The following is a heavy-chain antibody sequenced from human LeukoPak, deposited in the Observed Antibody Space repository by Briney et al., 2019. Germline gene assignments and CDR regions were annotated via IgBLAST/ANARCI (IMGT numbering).Heavy chain of an antibody. J-gene: IGHJ6*03. CDR1: GGSISSYY. CDR2: IYYSGST. D-gene: IGHD5-18*01. V-gene: IGHV4-59*01. CDR3: ARDQGYSYGYSYYYMDV. Sequence: PSETLSLTCTVSGGSISSYYWSWIRQPPGKGLEWIGYIYYSGSTNYNPSLKSRVTISVDTSKNQFSLKLSSVTAADTAVYYCARDQGYSYGYSYYYMDVWGKGTTVTVSS.